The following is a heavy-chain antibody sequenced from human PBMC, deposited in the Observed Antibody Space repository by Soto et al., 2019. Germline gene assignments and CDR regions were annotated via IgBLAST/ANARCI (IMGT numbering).Heavy chain of an antibody. J-gene: IGHJ4*02. V-gene: IGHV4-34*01. D-gene: IGHD6-6*01. CDR1: SGSSSGYY. Sequence: SETLSLTCSIYSGSSSGYYWSWIRQPPGKGLEWIGEISQSGNTNYSPSLKSRVSISIDTSKKQFSLNLASVSAADTAVYYCARAPKVSGSSQTRPDFWGQGTLVTVSS. CDR3: ARAPKVSGSSQTRPDF. CDR2: ISQSGNT.